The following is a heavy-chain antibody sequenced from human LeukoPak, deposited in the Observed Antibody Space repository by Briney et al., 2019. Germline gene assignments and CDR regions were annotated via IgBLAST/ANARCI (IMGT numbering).Heavy chain of an antibody. CDR2: IYSGGST. J-gene: IGHJ6*02. D-gene: IGHD2-21*01. CDR1: GFTVSNNH. CDR3: AREYSGMDV. Sequence: GGSLRLYCAASGFTVSNNHMIWLAQAPGKGLEGCSVIYSGGSTHYADSVKGRFAIYRDNSKNTVYLQMNSLRAEDTAVYYCAREYSGMDVWGQGTTVTVSS. V-gene: IGHV3-53*01.